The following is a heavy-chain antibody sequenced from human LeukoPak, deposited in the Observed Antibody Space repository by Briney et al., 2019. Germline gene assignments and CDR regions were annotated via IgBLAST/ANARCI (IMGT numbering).Heavy chain of an antibody. CDR2: IIPIFGTA. CDR1: GGTFSSYA. CDR3: ARVLGYSYGHYYFDY. J-gene: IGHJ4*02. V-gene: IGHV1-69*13. Sequence: SVKVSCKASGGTFSSYAISWVRQAPGQGLEWMGGIIPIFGTANYAQKFQGRVTITADEPTSTAYMELSSLRSEGTAVYYCARVLGYSYGHYYFDYWGQGTLVTVSS. D-gene: IGHD5-18*01.